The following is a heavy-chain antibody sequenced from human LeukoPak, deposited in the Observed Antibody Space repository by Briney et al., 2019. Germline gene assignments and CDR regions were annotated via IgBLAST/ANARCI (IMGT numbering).Heavy chain of an antibody. CDR2: IIGSNTNT. V-gene: IGHV3-23*01. D-gene: IGHD5-18*01. J-gene: IGHJ4*02. Sequence: GGSLRLSCAASGFTFSNYAMSWISQAPGKGLEWVSAIIGSNTNTYYADSVKGRFTISRDNSKNTLYLQMNSLRVEDTAFYYCARDLAYSRLDYWGQGMLVTVSS. CDR3: ARDLAYSRLDY. CDR1: GFTFSNYA.